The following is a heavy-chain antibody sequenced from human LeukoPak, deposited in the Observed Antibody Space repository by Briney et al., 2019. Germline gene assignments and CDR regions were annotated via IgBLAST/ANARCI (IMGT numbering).Heavy chain of an antibody. CDR1: GFTVSSNY. CDR2: IYSGGST. D-gene: IGHD3-9*01. Sequence: GGPLRLSCAASGFTVSSNYMSWVRQAPGKGLEWVSVIYSGGSTYYADSVKGRFTISRDNSENTLYLQMNSLRAEDTAVYYCARESFDWLSQSYYYGMDVWGQGTTVTVSS. V-gene: IGHV3-53*01. CDR3: ARESFDWLSQSYYYGMDV. J-gene: IGHJ6*02.